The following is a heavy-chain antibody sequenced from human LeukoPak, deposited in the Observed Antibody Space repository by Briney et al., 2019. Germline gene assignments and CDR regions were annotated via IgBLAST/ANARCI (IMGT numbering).Heavy chain of an antibody. J-gene: IGHJ4*02. CDR1: GFTFSSYA. CDR2: LSGSGGST. CDR3: AKDGDYHASH. D-gene: IGHD3-10*01. V-gene: IGHV3-23*01. Sequence: GGSLRLSCAASGFTFSSYAMSWVRQAPGKGLEWVSGLSGSGGSTYYADSVKGRFTVSRDNSKNTLYLQMNSLRAEDTAVYYCAKDGDYHASHWGQGTLVTVSS.